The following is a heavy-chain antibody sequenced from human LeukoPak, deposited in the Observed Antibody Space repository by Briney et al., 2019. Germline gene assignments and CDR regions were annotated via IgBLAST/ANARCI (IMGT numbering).Heavy chain of an antibody. D-gene: IGHD6-6*01. J-gene: IGHJ3*01. V-gene: IGHV3-7*03. CDR3: ARSSYSSSSSV. CDR1: GFTFSNYW. CDR2: IKQDGSVK. Sequence: GGSLRLSCVASGFTFSNYWMSWVRQAPGKGLEWVATIKQDGSVKYYLDSVKGRLTISRDNAKNSLYLQINSLRAEDTAVYYCARSSYSSSSSVWGQGTMVTVSS.